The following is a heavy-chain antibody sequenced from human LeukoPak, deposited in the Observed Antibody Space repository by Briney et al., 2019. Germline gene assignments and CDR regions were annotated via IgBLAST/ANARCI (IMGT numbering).Heavy chain of an antibody. J-gene: IGHJ4*02. V-gene: IGHV3-7*03. CDR2: IRQDGDTK. D-gene: IGHD6-13*01. CDR1: GFPFNAYW. CDR3: ARSLPYGTTWYGRSDF. Sequence: GGSLRLSCAASGFPFNAYWMTWVRQAPGKGLGWVANIRQDGDTKYYVDSVKGRFTISRDNAMNSLYLQMNSLRAEDTAIYYCARSLPYGTTWYGRSDFWGQGTLVTVSS.